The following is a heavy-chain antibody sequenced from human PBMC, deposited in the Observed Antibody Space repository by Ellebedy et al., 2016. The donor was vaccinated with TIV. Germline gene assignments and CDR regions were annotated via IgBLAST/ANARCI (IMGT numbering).Heavy chain of an antibody. CDR3: AKDRASFTIFGVVMPSPDV. CDR2: ISYDGSNK. CDR1: GFTFTSYA. J-gene: IGHJ6*02. V-gene: IGHV3-30-3*01. D-gene: IGHD3-3*01. Sequence: GESLKISCAASGFTFTSYAIHWVRQAPGKGLEWVAVISYDGSNKYYADSVKGRFTISRDNSKNTLYLQMNSLRAEDTAVYYCAKDRASFTIFGVVMPSPDVWGQGTTVTVSS.